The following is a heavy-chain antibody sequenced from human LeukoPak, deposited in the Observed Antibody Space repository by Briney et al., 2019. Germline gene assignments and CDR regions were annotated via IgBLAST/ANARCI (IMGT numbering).Heavy chain of an antibody. CDR2: MNPNSGNT. Sequence: GASVKVSCKASGYTFTSYDINWVRQATGQGLEWMGWMNPNSGNTGYAQKFQGRVTMTRNTSISTAYMELSSLRSEDTAVYYCASRRHGDILTGYPDDAFDIWGQGTMVTVSS. J-gene: IGHJ3*02. CDR1: GYTFTSYD. D-gene: IGHD3-9*01. CDR3: ASRRHGDILTGYPDDAFDI. V-gene: IGHV1-8*01.